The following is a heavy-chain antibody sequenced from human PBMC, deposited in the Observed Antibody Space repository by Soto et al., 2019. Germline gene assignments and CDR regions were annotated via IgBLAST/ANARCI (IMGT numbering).Heavy chain of an antibody. CDR3: AKDPYSGYDSNYFDY. CDR1: GFTFDDYA. V-gene: IGHV3-9*01. CDR2: ISWNSGSI. J-gene: IGHJ4*02. Sequence: GGSLRLSCAASGFTFDDYAMHWVRQAPGKGLEWVSGISWNSGSIGYADSVKGRFTISRDNAKNSLYLQMNSLRAEDTALYYCAKDPYSGYDSNYFDYWGQGTLVTVSS. D-gene: IGHD5-12*01.